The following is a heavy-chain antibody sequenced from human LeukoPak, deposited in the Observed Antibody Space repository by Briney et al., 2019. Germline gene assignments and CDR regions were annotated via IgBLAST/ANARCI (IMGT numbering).Heavy chain of an antibody. Sequence: GGSLRLSCAASGFIFSYYWMTWVRQAPGKGLEWVANMKQDGSEKYYVDSVKGRFAISRDNAKNSMSLQMNSLRADDTAVYYCARGMKLELPASSGYCYGMDVWGRGTTVTVSS. V-gene: IGHV3-7*01. CDR2: MKQDGSEK. CDR1: GFIFSYYW. J-gene: IGHJ6*02. CDR3: ARGMKLELPASSGYCYGMDV. D-gene: IGHD1-7*01.